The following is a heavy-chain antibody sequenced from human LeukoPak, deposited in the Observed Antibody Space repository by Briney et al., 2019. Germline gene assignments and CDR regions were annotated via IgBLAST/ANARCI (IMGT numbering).Heavy chain of an antibody. J-gene: IGHJ6*02. CDR3: AREAPSTIFGVVDYYYYGMDV. D-gene: IGHD3-3*01. CDR2: IIPIFSTV. CDR1: GGTFSIYA. Sequence: ASVKVSCKSSGGTFSIYAIRWVRQAPGQGLVWMGGIIPIFSTVNYAQKCQGRVTITADESTSTAYMEMSSLRSEDTAVYYCAREAPSTIFGVVDYYYYGMDVWGQGTTVTVSS. V-gene: IGHV1-69*13.